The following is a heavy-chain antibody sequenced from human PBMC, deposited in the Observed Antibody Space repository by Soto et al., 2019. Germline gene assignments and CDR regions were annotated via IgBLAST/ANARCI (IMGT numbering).Heavy chain of an antibody. D-gene: IGHD5-12*01. CDR3: ARDPSDSGYDGRPFDY. CDR2: IIPILGIA. J-gene: IGHJ4*02. Sequence: GASVKVSCKASGGTFSSYTISWVRQAPGQGLEWMGRIIPILGIANYAQKFQGRVTITADKSTSTAYMELSSLRSEDTAVYYCARDPSDSGYDGRPFDYWGQGTLVTVSS. V-gene: IGHV1-69*04. CDR1: GGTFSSYT.